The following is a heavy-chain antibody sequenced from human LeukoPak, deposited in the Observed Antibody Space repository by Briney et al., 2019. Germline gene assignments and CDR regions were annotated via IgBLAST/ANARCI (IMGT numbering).Heavy chain of an antibody. J-gene: IGHJ4*02. D-gene: IGHD2-15*01. V-gene: IGHV3-48*04. CDR2: VSSGSSTI. Sequence: GGSLRLSCVASGFTFSSFGMHWVRQAPGKALEWVSYVSSGSSTIYYADSVKGRFTVSRDNGKRSLYLHMNSLRAKDTAMYYCARGESSYCSGGACSNDGSDYWGQGTLVTVSS. CDR3: ARGESSYCSGGACSNDGSDY. CDR1: GFTFSSFG.